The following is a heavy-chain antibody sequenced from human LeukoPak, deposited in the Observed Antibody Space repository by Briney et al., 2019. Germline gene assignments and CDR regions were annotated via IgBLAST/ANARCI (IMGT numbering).Heavy chain of an antibody. CDR2: ASYSGIN. CDR1: GDSIRTTSF. V-gene: IGHV4-39*01. Sequence: SETLSLTCLVSGDSIRTTSFWGWIRQPLGMGLEWIASASYSGINYYKPSLRSRVIVSADTSKNQFSLRLTSVTAADTAVYYCARRGGHSWDVGNWFDPWGQGILVTVSS. J-gene: IGHJ5*02. CDR3: ARRGGHSWDVGNWFDP. D-gene: IGHD6-13*01.